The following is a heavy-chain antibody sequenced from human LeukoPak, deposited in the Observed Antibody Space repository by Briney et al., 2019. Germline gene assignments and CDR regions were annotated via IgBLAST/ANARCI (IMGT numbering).Heavy chain of an antibody. D-gene: IGHD1-26*01. V-gene: IGHV1-2*02. CDR2: INPNSGGT. CDR3: ATGVGATPGDAFDI. J-gene: IGHJ3*02. CDR1: GYTFTGYY. Sequence: ASVKVSCKASGYTFTGYYMHWVRQAPGQGLEWMGWINPNSGGTNYAQKFQDRVTMTRDTSISTAYMELSRLRYDDTAVYYCATGVGATPGDAFDIWGQGTMVTVSS.